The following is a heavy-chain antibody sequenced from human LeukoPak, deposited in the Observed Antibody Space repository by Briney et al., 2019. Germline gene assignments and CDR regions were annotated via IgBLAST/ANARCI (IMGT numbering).Heavy chain of an antibody. Sequence: GGSLRLSCAASGFTFSSYAMHWVRQAPGKGLEWVAVISYDGSNKYYADSVKGRFTISRDNSKNTLYLQMNSLRAEDTAVYYCAREAYDYVWGSYRFGTPYGMDVWGQGTTVTVSS. D-gene: IGHD3-16*02. J-gene: IGHJ6*02. V-gene: IGHV3-30*14. CDR1: GFTFSSYA. CDR3: AREAYDYVWGSYRFGTPYGMDV. CDR2: ISYDGSNK.